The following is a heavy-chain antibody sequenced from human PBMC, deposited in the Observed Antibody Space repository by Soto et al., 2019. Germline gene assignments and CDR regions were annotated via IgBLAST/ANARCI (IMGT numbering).Heavy chain of an antibody. CDR3: AKDITATVTTLPDY. Sequence: EVQLVESGGGLVQPGGSLRLSCAASGFTFSSYWMHWVRQAPGKGLVWVSGISWNSGSIGYADSVKGRFTISRDNAKNSLYLQMNSLRAEDTALYYCAKDITATVTTLPDYWGQGTLVTVSS. V-gene: IGHV3-9*01. D-gene: IGHD4-17*01. CDR2: ISWNSGSI. J-gene: IGHJ4*02. CDR1: GFTFSSYW.